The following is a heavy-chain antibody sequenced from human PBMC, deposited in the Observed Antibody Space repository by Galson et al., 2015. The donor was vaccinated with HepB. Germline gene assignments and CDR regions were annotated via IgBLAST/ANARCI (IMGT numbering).Heavy chain of an antibody. CDR1: GGTFSSYA. Sequence: SVKVSCKASGGTFSSYAISWVRQAPGQGLEWMGGIIPIFGTANYAQKFQGRVTITADESTSTACMELSSLRSEDTAVYYCARDIAAAGRTFWFDPWGQGTLVTVSS. CDR2: IIPIFGTA. J-gene: IGHJ5*02. CDR3: ARDIAAAGRTFWFDP. D-gene: IGHD6-13*01. V-gene: IGHV1-69*13.